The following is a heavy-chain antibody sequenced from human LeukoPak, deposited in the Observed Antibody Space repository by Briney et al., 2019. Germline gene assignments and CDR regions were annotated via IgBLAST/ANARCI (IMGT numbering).Heavy chain of an antibody. Sequence: SETLSLTCTVSGGSISSYYWSWIRQPPGKGLEWIGYIYYSGSTNYNPSLKSRLTISVDTSKNQFSLKLTSVTAADTAVYYCSRATSSWRPFDYWSQGALVTVSS. CDR1: GGSISSYY. CDR2: IYYSGST. D-gene: IGHD6-13*01. J-gene: IGHJ4*02. V-gene: IGHV4-59*01. CDR3: SRATSSWRPFDY.